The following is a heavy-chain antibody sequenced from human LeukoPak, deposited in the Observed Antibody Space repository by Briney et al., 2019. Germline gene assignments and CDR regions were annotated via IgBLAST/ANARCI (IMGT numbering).Heavy chain of an antibody. D-gene: IGHD3-22*01. CDR2: ISSSSSTI. CDR1: GFTFSSYS. Sequence: GGSLRLSCAASGFTFSSYSMNWVRQAPGKGLEWVSYISSSSSTIYYADSMKGRFTISRDNAKNSLYLQMNSLRVEDTAVYYCARDKPPYYYDSSGYHYFDYWGQGTLVTVSS. CDR3: ARDKPPYYYDSSGYHYFDY. J-gene: IGHJ4*02. V-gene: IGHV3-48*01.